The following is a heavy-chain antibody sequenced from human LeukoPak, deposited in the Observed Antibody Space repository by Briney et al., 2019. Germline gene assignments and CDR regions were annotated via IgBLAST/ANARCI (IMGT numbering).Heavy chain of an antibody. V-gene: IGHV4-39*01. CDR3: ARLSKGRYFDYIFDF. CDR1: GGSVSSSTYY. J-gene: IGHJ4*02. Sequence: SSETLSLTCAVPGGSVSSSTYYWGWIRQPPGKGLEWIGNIYYTGSSYYNPSLKSRVTMSVDTSKNQLSLKMNSVTAADTAVYYCARLSKGRYFDYIFDFWGQGTLLTVSS. D-gene: IGHD3-9*01. CDR2: IYYTGSS.